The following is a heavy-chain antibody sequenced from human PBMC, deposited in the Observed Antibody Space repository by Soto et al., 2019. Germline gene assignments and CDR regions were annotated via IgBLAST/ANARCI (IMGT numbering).Heavy chain of an antibody. V-gene: IGHV4-34*01. CDR2: INHSGST. CDR3: ARHRGTGTRGGVYYGMDV. D-gene: IGHD1-1*01. J-gene: IGHJ6*02. Sequence: TSETLSLTCAVYGGSFSGYYWSWIRQPPGKGLEWIGEINHSGSTNYNPSLKSRVTISVDTSKNQFSLKLSSVTAADTAVYYCARHRGTGTRGGVYYGMDVWGQGTTVTVSS. CDR1: GGSFSGYY.